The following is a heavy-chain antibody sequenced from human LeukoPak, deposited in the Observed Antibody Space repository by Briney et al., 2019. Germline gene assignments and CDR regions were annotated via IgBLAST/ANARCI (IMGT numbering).Heavy chain of an antibody. J-gene: IGHJ3*02. V-gene: IGHV1-24*01. CDR3: ARDVMPHYDFWSGYRAFDI. CDR2: FDPEDGET. CDR1: GYTLTELS. Sequence: ASVKVSCKVSGYTLTELSMHWVRQAPGKGLEWMGGFDPEDGETIYAQKFQGRVTMTEDTSTDTAYMELSSLRSEDTAVYYCARDVMPHYDFWSGYRAFDIWGQGTMVTVSS. D-gene: IGHD3-3*01.